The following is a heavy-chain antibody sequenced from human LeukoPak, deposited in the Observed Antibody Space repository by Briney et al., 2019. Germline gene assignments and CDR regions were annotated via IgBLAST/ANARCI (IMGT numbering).Heavy chain of an antibody. D-gene: IGHD6-13*01. CDR3: ARGGLGSSWSPHYY. CDR1: GFTFSSYA. J-gene: IGHJ4*02. CDR2: ISSNGGST. V-gene: IGHV3-64*01. Sequence: GGSLRLSCAASGFTFSSYAMHWVRQAPGKGLEYVSAISSNGGSTYYANSVKGRFTISRDNSKNTLYLQMGSLRAEDMAVYYCARGGLGSSWSPHYYWGQGTLVTVSS.